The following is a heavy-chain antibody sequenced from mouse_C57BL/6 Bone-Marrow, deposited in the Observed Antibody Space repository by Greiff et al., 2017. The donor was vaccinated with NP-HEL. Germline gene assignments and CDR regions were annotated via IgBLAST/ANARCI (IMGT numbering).Heavy chain of an antibody. CDR1: GFNIKNTY. D-gene: IGHD2-4*01. Sequence: DVKLVESVAELVRPGASVKLSCTASGFNIKNTYMHWVKQRPEQGLEWIGRIDPANGNTKYAPKFQGKATITADTSSNTAYLQLSSRTSEDTAIYYCARGDYDYDGYYFDYWGQGTTLTVSS. CDR3: ARGDYDYDGYYFDY. V-gene: IGHV14-3*01. J-gene: IGHJ2*01. CDR2: IDPANGNT.